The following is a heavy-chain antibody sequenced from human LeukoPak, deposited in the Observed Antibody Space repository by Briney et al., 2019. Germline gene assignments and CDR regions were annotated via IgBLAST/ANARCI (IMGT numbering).Heavy chain of an antibody. V-gene: IGHV3-23*01. D-gene: IGHD2-2*01. CDR3: AKDLPTDIVVVPAAPRGKGVFDY. CDR1: GFTFSSYA. J-gene: IGHJ4*02. Sequence: PGGSLRLSCAASGFTFSSYAMSWVRQAPGKGLEWVSAISGSGGSTYYADSVKGRFTISRDNSKNTLYLQMNSLGAEDTAVYYCAKDLPTDIVVVPAAPRGKGVFDYWGQGTLVTVSS. CDR2: ISGSGGST.